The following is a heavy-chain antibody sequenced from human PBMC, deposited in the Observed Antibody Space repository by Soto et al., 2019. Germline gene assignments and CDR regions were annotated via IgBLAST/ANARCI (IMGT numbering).Heavy chain of an antibody. J-gene: IGHJ4*02. CDR2: ISYDGSNK. D-gene: IGHD2-2*01. CDR3: AKDRGPLHCSSVSCYGEGLDY. CDR1: GFTFSSYA. Sequence: PGGSLRLSCAASGFTFSSYAMHWVRQAPGKGLEWVAVISYDGSNKYYADSGKGRFTISRDNSKNTLNLQMNSLRAEDTAVYYCAKDRGPLHCSSVSCYGEGLDYWGQGTLVTVSS. V-gene: IGHV3-30-3*01.